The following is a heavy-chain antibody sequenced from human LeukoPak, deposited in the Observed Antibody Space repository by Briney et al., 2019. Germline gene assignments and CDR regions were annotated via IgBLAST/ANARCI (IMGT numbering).Heavy chain of an antibody. J-gene: IGHJ6*02. Sequence: SETLSLTCTVSGGSISSYYWSWIRQPAGKGLEWIGRIYTSGSTNYNPSLKSRVTMSEDTSKNQFSLKLSSVTAADTAVYYCARDVVPRVVAATVQSRYYYYGMDDWGQGTTVTVS. CDR1: GGSISSYY. D-gene: IGHD2-15*01. CDR2: IYTSGST. CDR3: ARDVVPRVVAATVQSRYYYYGMDD. V-gene: IGHV4-4*07.